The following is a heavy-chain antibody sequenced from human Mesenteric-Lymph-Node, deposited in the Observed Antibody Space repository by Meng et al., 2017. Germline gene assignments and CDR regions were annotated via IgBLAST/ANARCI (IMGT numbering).Heavy chain of an antibody. CDR2: IWYDGSNK. D-gene: IGHD2-21*02. V-gene: IGHV3-33*01. Sequence: LTCAASGFTFSSYGMHWVRQAPGKGLEWVAVIWYDGSNKYYADSVKGRFTISRDNSKNTLYLQMNSLRAEDTAVYYCARAGICGGDCSYGQRENWYFDLWGRGTLVTVSS. CDR1: GFTFSSYG. CDR3: ARAGICGGDCSYGQRENWYFDL. J-gene: IGHJ2*01.